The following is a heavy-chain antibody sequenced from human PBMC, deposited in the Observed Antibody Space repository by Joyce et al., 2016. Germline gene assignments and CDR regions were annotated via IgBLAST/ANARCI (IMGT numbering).Heavy chain of an antibody. CDR1: GFSFRNAW. CDR2: VKSKSQGGTT. Sequence: EVQLVESGGGLVKPGGSLRLCCAASGFSFRNAWVTGVRQAPGKGLACVGRVKSKSQGGTTDYAAPVKGRFNISRDDSRDTAYLQMNSLKSEDTGVYFCVTGLCIGTACHWDDAFDVWGQGTMVTVSS. J-gene: IGHJ3*01. CDR3: VTGLCIGTACHWDDAFDV. D-gene: IGHD2-2*01. V-gene: IGHV3-15*01.